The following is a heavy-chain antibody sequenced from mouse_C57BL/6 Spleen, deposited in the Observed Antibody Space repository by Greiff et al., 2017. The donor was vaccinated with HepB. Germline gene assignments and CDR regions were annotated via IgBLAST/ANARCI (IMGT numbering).Heavy chain of an antibody. V-gene: IGHV14-3*01. CDR3: ARGVYYGNYGRYFDV. D-gene: IGHD2-1*01. Sequence: VQLQQSVAELVRPGASVKLSCTASGFNIKNTYMHWVKQMPEQGLEWIGRIDPANGNTKYAPKFQGKATITADTSSNTAYLQLSSLTSEDTAIYYCARGVYYGNYGRYFDVWGTGTTVTVSS. CDR1: GFNIKNTY. CDR2: IDPANGNT. J-gene: IGHJ1*03.